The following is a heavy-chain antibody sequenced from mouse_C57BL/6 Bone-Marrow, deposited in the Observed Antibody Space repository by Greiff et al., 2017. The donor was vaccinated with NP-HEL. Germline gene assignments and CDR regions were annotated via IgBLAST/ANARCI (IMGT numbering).Heavy chain of an antibody. CDR3: ARDYYYGSSPYWYFDV. CDR2: SRNKANDYTT. J-gene: IGHJ1*03. D-gene: IGHD1-1*01. V-gene: IGHV7-1*01. Sequence: EVKVVESGGGLVQSGRSLRLSCATSGFTFSDFYMEWVRQAPGKGLEWIAASRNKANDYTTEYSASVKGRFIVSRDTSQSILYLQMNALRAEDTAIYYCARDYYYGSSPYWYFDVWGTGTTVTVSS. CDR1: GFTFSDFY.